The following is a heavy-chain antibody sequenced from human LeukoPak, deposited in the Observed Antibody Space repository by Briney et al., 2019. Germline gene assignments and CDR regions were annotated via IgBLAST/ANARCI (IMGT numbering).Heavy chain of an antibody. Sequence: SVKVSCKASGGTFSSYAISWVRQAPGQGLEWMGRIIPILGIANYAQKFQGRVTITADKSTSTAYMELSSLRSEDTAVYYCARDRGNYYGSGYIDYWGQGTLVTVSS. D-gene: IGHD3-10*01. CDR3: ARDRGNYYGSGYIDY. J-gene: IGHJ4*02. CDR1: GGTFSSYA. CDR2: IIPILGIA. V-gene: IGHV1-69*04.